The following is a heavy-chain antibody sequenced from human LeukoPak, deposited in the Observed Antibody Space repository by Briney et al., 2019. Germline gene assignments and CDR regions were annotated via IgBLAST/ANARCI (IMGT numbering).Heavy chain of an antibody. Sequence: ASETLSLTCTVSGGSISSYYWSWIRQPAGKGLGWIGRIYTSGSTNYNPSLKSRVTMSVDTSKNQFSLKLSSVTAADTAVYYCARADSRGFGYWGQGTLVTVSS. V-gene: IGHV4-4*07. CDR2: IYTSGST. CDR3: ARADSRGFGY. D-gene: IGHD3-22*01. CDR1: GGSISSYY. J-gene: IGHJ4*02.